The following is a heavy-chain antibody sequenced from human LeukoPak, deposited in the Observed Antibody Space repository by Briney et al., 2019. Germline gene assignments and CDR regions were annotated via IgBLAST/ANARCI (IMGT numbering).Heavy chain of an antibody. V-gene: IGHV3-11*04. D-gene: IGHD6-13*01. CDR1: GFTFSDYY. CDR3: ARPVSQAAGTS. Sequence: GGSLRLSCAASGFTFSDYYMSWIRQAPGKGLEWVAYISGSGNIIYYTESLKGRFTISRDNAKNSLFLQMNSLRAEDTAVYYCARPVSQAAGTSWGQGTLVTVSS. J-gene: IGHJ4*02. CDR2: ISGSGNII.